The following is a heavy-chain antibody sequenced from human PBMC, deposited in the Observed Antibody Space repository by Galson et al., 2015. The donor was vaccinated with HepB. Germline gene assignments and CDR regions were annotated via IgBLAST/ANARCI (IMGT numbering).Heavy chain of an antibody. J-gene: IGHJ4*02. CDR2: INWNGGST. CDR3: ARAAYYYDSSGYHDFDY. D-gene: IGHD3-22*01. V-gene: IGHV3-20*04. Sequence: SLRLSCAASGFTFDDYGMSWVRQAPGKGLEWVSGINWNGGSTGYADSVKGRFTISRDNAKNSLYLQMNSLRAEDTALYYCARAAYYYDSSGYHDFDYWGQGTLVTVSS. CDR1: GFTFDDYG.